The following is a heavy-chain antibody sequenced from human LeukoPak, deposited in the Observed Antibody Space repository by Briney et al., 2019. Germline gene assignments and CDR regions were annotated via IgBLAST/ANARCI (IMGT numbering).Heavy chain of an antibody. CDR2: IKRKTDGGTT. CDR1: GFTSSNAW. V-gene: IGHV3-15*01. Sequence: PGGSLRLSCAASGFTSSNAWMSWVRQAQGKGREWVGRIKRKTDGGTTEYAAPVKGRFTIARDDSKNTLYLQMNSLKSEDTAVYYCTANWNDDYWGQGTLVTVSS. D-gene: IGHD1-1*01. J-gene: IGHJ4*02. CDR3: TANWNDDY.